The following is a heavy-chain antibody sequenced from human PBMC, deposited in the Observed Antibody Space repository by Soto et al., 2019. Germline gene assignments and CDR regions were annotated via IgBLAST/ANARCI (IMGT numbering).Heavy chain of an antibody. CDR3: AKKGGELRGPFDY. V-gene: IGHV3-23*01. CDR2: ISGSGGST. D-gene: IGHD1-26*01. J-gene: IGHJ4*02. CDR1: GFTFSSYA. Sequence: GGSLILSCAASGFTFSSYAMSWVRQAPGKGLEWVSAISGSGGSTYYADSVKGRFTISRDNSKNTLYLQMNSLRAEDTAVYYCAKKGGELRGPFDYWGQGTLVTVSS.